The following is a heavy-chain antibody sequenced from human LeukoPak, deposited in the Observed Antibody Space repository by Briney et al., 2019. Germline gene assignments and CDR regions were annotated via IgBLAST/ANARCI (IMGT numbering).Heavy chain of an antibody. CDR3: AKGVVAATNAAYYGMDV. J-gene: IGHJ6*02. D-gene: IGHD2-15*01. CDR1: GFTFSNYG. Sequence: GGSLRLSCAASGFTFSNYGMHWVRQAPGKGLEWVAVISYDESDKYYADSVKRRFTISRDNSKNTLYLQMNSLRPEDTAVYYCAKGVVAATNAAYYGMDVWGQGTTVTVSS. CDR2: ISYDESDK. V-gene: IGHV3-30*18.